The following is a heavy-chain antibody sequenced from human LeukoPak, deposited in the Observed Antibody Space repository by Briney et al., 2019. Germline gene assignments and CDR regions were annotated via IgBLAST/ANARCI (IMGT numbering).Heavy chain of an antibody. J-gene: IGHJ4*02. Sequence: ASVKASCKASGYTLTRYYMHWVRQAPGQGLEWMGTINPSGGTTNYAQKFQGRVTMTRDMSTSTVYMELSSLRSGDTAVYYCARVGGSYYRGDFDYWGQGTLVTVSS. D-gene: IGHD1-26*01. CDR3: ARVGGSYYRGDFDY. V-gene: IGHV1-46*01. CDR2: INPSGGTT. CDR1: GYTLTRYY.